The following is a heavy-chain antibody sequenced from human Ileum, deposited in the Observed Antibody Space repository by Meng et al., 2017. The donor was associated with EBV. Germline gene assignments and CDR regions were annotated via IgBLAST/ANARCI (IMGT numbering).Heavy chain of an antibody. J-gene: IGHJ4*02. CDR1: GDSISSNNW. Sequence: QVRLQRSGPGPVKPSGTLSLTGAVSGDSISSNNWWSWVRQPPGKGLEWIGEIYHSGSTNYNPSFKSRVTMSVDKSKNQISLNLSSVTAADTAVYYCASGRDYAWHSWGRGTLVTVSS. V-gene: IGHV4-4*02. CDR2: IYHSGST. D-gene: IGHD4-17*01. CDR3: ASGRDYAWHS.